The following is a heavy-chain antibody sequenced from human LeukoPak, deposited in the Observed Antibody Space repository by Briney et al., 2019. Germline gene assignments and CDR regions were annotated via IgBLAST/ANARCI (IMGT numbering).Heavy chain of an antibody. CDR2: ISGSGGST. Sequence: PGGSLRPSCAASGFTFSDYAMNWVRQAPGRGLEWVSGISGSGGSTYYADSVRGRFTISRDNSKNTLYLQMNSLRAEDTAVYYCAKDRYSNYGNWFDPWGQGTLVTVFS. CDR3: AKDRYSNYGNWFDP. J-gene: IGHJ5*02. CDR1: GFTFSDYA. V-gene: IGHV3-23*01. D-gene: IGHD4-11*01.